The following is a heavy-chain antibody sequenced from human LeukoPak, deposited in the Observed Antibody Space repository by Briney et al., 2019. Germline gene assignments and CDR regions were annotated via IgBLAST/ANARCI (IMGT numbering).Heavy chain of an antibody. V-gene: IGHV4-59*02. CDR3: ARRIIARGLGQENWFDP. J-gene: IGHJ5*02. CDR2: ILYSGTT. CDR1: GASVTSYY. D-gene: IGHD3-16*01. Sequence: SETLSLTCTVSGASVTSYYWNWIRQPPGKGLEWIGYILYSGTTNYNPSLNSRVTMSLDTSKNQFSLELSSVTAADTAVYHCARRIIARGLGQENWFDPWGQGILVTVSS.